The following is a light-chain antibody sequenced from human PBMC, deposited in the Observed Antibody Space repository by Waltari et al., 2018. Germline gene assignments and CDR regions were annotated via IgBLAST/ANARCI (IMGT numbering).Light chain of an antibody. V-gene: IGKV4-1*01. CDR3: QQYYSTPLT. CDR1: QSVLYSDNNKNY. Sequence: DIVMTPSPDSLAVSLGERATINSKSSQSVLYSDNNKNYLAWYQQKPGQPPKLLIYWASTRESGVPDRFSGSGSGTDFTLTISSLQAEDVAVYYCQQYYSTPLTFGGGTKVEIK. J-gene: IGKJ4*01. CDR2: WAS.